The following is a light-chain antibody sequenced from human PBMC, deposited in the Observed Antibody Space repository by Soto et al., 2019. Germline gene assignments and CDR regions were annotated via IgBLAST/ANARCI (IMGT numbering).Light chain of an antibody. CDR3: QQHGSSPWT. CDR2: GAS. V-gene: IGKV3-20*01. J-gene: IGKJ1*01. CDR1: QSVSSSY. Sequence: EIVLTQSPGTLSLSPGERATLSCRASQSVSSSYLAWYQQKPGQAPRLLIYGASRRATGIPDRFSGSGSGTDFTLTISGLEPEDFAVYYCQQHGSSPWTFGQGTKVDIK.